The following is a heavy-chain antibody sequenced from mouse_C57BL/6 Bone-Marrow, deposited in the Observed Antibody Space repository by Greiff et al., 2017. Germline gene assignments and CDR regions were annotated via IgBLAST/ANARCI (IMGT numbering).Heavy chain of an antibody. CDR3: TRGKLYWYFDV. CDR2: IYPGNSDT. V-gene: IGHV1-5*01. CDR1: GYTFTSYW. Sequence: VQLQQSGTVLARPGASVKMSCKTSGYTFTSYWMHWVKQRPGQGLEWIGAIYPGNSDTSYNQKFKGKAKLTAVTSASTAYLELSSRTNEDSAVYYCTRGKLYWYFDVWGTGTTVTVSS. J-gene: IGHJ1*03.